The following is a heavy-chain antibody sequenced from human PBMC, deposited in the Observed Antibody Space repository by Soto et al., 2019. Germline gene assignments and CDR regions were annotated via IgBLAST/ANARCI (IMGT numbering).Heavy chain of an antibody. Sequence: GGSLRLSCAASGFTFSNAWMSWVRQAPGKGLEWVGRIKSKTDGGTTDYAAPVKGRFTISRDDSKNTLYLQMNSLKTEDTAVYYCTTDREYISGWPYYYYYFMDVWGKGSSVTVSS. D-gene: IGHD6-19*01. CDR3: TTDREYISGWPYYYYYFMDV. V-gene: IGHV3-15*01. CDR1: GFTFSNAW. CDR2: IKSKTDGGTT. J-gene: IGHJ6*03.